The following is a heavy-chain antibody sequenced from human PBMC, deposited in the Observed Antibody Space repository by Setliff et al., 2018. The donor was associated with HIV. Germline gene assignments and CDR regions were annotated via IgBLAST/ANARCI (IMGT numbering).Heavy chain of an antibody. CDR2: IYYSGST. J-gene: IGHJ4*02. V-gene: IGHV4-31*03. CDR1: GGSISSGGYY. CDR3: AREGSVLLGRGIRY. Sequence: SETLSLTCTVSGGSISSGGYYWSWIRQHPGKGLEWIGYIYYSGSTYCNPSLKSRVTISVDTSKDQFSLKLSSVTAADPAVYYCAREGSVLLGRGIRYWGQGTLVTVSS. D-gene: IGHD3-10*01.